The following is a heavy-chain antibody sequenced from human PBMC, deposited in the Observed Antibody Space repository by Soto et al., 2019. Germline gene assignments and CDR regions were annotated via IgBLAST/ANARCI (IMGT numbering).Heavy chain of an antibody. Sequence: QVQLQESGPGLVKPSQTLSLTCTVSGGSISSGDYYWSWIRQPPGKGLEWIGYIYYSGSTYYNPSLKSLVTISVDTSKNQFSLKLSSVTAADTAVYYCAREATVTTNYYYGMDVWGQGTTVTVSS. CDR2: IYYSGST. D-gene: IGHD4-4*01. CDR3: AREATVTTNYYYGMDV. CDR1: GGSISSGDYY. V-gene: IGHV4-30-4*01. J-gene: IGHJ6*02.